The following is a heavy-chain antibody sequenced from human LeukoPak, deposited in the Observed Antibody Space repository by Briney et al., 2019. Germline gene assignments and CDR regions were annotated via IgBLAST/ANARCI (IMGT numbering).Heavy chain of an antibody. D-gene: IGHD5-18*01. V-gene: IGHV3-7*01. CDR3: ARVGSGYTYAP. J-gene: IGHJ4*02. CDR1: GFTFSSYW. CDR2: IKQDGGEK. Sequence: GGSLRLSCAASGFTFSSYWMSWVRQAPGKGLEWVANIKQDGGEKYYVDSVKGRFTISRDNAKNSLYLQMDSLRAEDTAIYYCARVGSGYTYAPWGQGTLVTVSS.